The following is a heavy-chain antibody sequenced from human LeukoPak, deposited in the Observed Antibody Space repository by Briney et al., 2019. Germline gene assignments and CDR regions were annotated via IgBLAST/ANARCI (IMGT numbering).Heavy chain of an antibody. D-gene: IGHD6-19*01. J-gene: IGHJ4*02. Sequence: GGSLRLSSAASGFTFSSYWMSWVRPAPGKGLEWVANIKQDGSEKSHVDSVKGRFTISRDNAKNSLYLQMNSLRAEDTAVYYCARSSSGWRYWGQGTLVTVSS. CDR3: ARSSSGWRY. CDR2: IKQDGSEK. V-gene: IGHV3-7*01. CDR1: GFTFSSYW.